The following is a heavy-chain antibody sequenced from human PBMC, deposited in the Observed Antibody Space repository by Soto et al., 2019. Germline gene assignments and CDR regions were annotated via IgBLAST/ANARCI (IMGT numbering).Heavy chain of an antibody. V-gene: IGHV4-39*01. J-gene: IGHJ6*02. Sequence: SETLSLTCTVSGASIRSSAYWGWIRQPPGKGLEWIGSIYSIGNTYYNPSLKSGVTISADTSKNQFSLNLISVTAADTAVYYCRRSSRYSTDVWGQGITVTVAS. CDR3: RRSSRYSTDV. CDR2: IYSIGNT. CDR1: GASIRSSAY. D-gene: IGHD6-19*01.